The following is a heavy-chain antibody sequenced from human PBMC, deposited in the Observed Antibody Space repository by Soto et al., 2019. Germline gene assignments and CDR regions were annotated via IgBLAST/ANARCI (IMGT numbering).Heavy chain of an antibody. V-gene: IGHV1-69*06. CDR2: IIPIFGTA. J-gene: IGHJ3*02. Sequence: QVQLVQSGAEVKKPGSSVKVSCKASGGTFSSYAISWVRQAPGQGLEWMGGIIPIFGTANYAQKFQGRVTITADKSTSTAYMELSSLRSEDTAVYYCARDPYYYASSGYIGALDIWGQGTMVTVSS. D-gene: IGHD3-22*01. CDR1: GGTFSSYA. CDR3: ARDPYYYASSGYIGALDI.